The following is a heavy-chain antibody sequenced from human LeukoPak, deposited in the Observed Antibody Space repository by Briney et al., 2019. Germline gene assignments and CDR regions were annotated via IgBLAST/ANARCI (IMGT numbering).Heavy chain of an antibody. Sequence: GGSLRLSCSASGFTFRYDAMHWVRQAAGKGLEFVSGISSNGGSTYYADSLKGRFTVSRDNSNNTLYLQMSSLRAEDTAIYYCAKGPSYDSLPYYFDYWGQGTLVTVSS. V-gene: IGHV3-64D*09. J-gene: IGHJ4*02. CDR2: ISSNGGST. CDR1: GFTFRYDA. CDR3: AKGPSYDSLPYYFDY. D-gene: IGHD3-22*01.